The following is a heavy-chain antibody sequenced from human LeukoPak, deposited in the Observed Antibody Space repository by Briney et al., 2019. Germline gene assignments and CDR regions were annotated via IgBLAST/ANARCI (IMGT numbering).Heavy chain of an antibody. V-gene: IGHV3-30-3*01. CDR2: TSYDGSNK. J-gene: IGHJ4*02. D-gene: IGHD3-16*01. CDR3: ARDTSRGAERYFDY. Sequence: PGRSLRLSCAASGFTFSSYAMHWVRQAPGKGLEWVAVTSYDGSNKYYADSVKGRFTISRDNSKNTLYLQMNSLRAEDTAVYYCARDTSRGAERYFDYWGQGTLVTVSS. CDR1: GFTFSSYA.